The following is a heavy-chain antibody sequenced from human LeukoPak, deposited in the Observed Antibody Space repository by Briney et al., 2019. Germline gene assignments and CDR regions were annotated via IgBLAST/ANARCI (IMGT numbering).Heavy chain of an antibody. CDR2: ISGSGGST. J-gene: IGHJ4*02. Sequence: PGGSLRLSCAASGFTFSSYAMSWVRQAPGKGLEWVSAISGSGGSTYYADSVKGRFTISRDNSKNTLYLQMNSLRAEDTAVYYCAKKGGYSYGSSHYFDYWGQGTLVTVSS. CDR3: AKKGGYSYGSSHYFDY. D-gene: IGHD5-18*01. V-gene: IGHV3-23*01. CDR1: GFTFSSYA.